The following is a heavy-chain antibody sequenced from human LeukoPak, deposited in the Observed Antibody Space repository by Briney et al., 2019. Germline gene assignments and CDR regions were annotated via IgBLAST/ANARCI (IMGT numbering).Heavy chain of an antibody. D-gene: IGHD3-22*01. V-gene: IGHV3-23*01. CDR2: ISGSGGST. Sequence: GGSLRLCCAASGFTFSSYAMSWVRQAPGKGLEWVSAISGSGGSTYYADSVKGRFTISRDNSKNTLYLQMNSLRAEDTAVYYCAKVRRSITMIVVVTPYFDYWGQGTLVTVSS. CDR1: GFTFSSYA. CDR3: AKVRRSITMIVVVTPYFDY. J-gene: IGHJ4*02.